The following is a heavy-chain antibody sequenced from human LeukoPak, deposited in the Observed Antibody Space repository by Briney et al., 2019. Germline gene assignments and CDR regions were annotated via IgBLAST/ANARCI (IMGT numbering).Heavy chain of an antibody. Sequence: PGGSLRLSCAASGFTFSSYSMNWVRQAPGKGLEWVSSISSSSSYIYYADSVKGRFTISRDSSKNMLYVQMNSLRAEDTAVYYCAKGLISSATYFSYFDYWGQGTLVTVSS. CDR3: AKGLISSATYFSYFDY. CDR2: ISSSSSYI. V-gene: IGHV3-21*04. CDR1: GFTFSSYS. D-gene: IGHD1-26*01. J-gene: IGHJ4*02.